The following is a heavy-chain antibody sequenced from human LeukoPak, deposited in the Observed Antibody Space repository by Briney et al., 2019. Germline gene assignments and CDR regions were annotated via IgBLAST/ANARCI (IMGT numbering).Heavy chain of an antibody. CDR3: AREDLEMPTTYYFDY. CDR2: IYHSGST. D-gene: IGHD5-24*01. CDR1: GGSISSGGYY. J-gene: IGHJ4*02. Sequence: SETLSLTCTVSGGSISSGGYYWSWIRQPPGKGLEWIGSIYHSGSTYYNPSLKSRVTISIDTSKNQFSLKLSSVTGADTALYYCAREDLEMPTTYYFDYWGQGTLVTVSS. V-gene: IGHV4-39*07.